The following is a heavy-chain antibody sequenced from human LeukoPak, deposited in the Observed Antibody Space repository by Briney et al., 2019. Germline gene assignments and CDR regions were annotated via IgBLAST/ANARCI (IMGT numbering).Heavy chain of an antibody. CDR3: ARGQVDIAAAGNCYYIDV. CDR1: GGSISGYY. CDR2: ICNSGST. Sequence: SETLSLTCTVSGGSISGYYCTWVRRPPGKGLEWIGYICNSGSTSYNPSLKSRVTMSVDTSKNQFSLKLSSVTAADTAVYYCARGQVDIAAAGNCYYIDVWGKGTTVAVSS. V-gene: IGHV4-59*01. J-gene: IGHJ6*03. D-gene: IGHD6-13*01.